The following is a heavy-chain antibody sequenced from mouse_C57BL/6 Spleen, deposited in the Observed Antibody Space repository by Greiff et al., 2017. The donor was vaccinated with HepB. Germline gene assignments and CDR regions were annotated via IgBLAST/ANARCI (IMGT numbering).Heavy chain of an antibody. D-gene: IGHD2-12*01. CDR3: ARDLRPAWFAY. V-gene: IGHV1-82*01. CDR1: GYAFSSSW. J-gene: IGHJ3*01. CDR2: IYPGDGDT. Sequence: VQLQQSGPELVKPGASVKISCKASGYAFSSSWMNWVKQRPGKGLEWIGRIYPGDGDTNYNGKFKGKATLTADKSSSTAYMQLSSLTSEDSAVYFWARDLRPAWFAYWGQGTLVTVSA.